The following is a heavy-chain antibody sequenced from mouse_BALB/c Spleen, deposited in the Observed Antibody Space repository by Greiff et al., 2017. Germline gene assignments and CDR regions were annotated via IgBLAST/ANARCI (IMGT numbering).Heavy chain of an antibody. D-gene: IGHD1-1*01. J-gene: IGHJ2*01. V-gene: IGHV5-6*01. CDR1: GFTFSSYT. Sequence: EVHLVESGGGLVKPGGSLKLSCAASGFTFSSYTMSWVRQTPEKRLEWVATISSGGSYTYYPDSVKGRFTISRDNAKNTLYLQMSSLKSEDTAMYYCARHDTTVVSPFDYWGQGTTLTVSS. CDR3: ARHDTTVVSPFDY. CDR2: ISSGGSYT.